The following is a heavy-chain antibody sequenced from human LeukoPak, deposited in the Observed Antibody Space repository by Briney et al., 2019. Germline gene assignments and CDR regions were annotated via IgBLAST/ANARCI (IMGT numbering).Heavy chain of an antibody. Sequence: ASVKVSCKASGYTFTSYGISWVRQAPGQGLEWMGWISAYNGNTNYAQKLQGRVTMTTDTSTSTAYMELRSLRSDDTAVYYCARDGCSSTSCYFPTRAEYFQHWGRGTLVTVSS. J-gene: IGHJ1*01. CDR2: ISAYNGNT. V-gene: IGHV1-18*01. CDR1: GYTFTSYG. D-gene: IGHD2-2*01. CDR3: ARDGCSSTSCYFPTRAEYFQH.